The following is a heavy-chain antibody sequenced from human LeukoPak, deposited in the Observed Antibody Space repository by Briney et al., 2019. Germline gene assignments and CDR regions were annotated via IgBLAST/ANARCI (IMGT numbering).Heavy chain of an antibody. CDR3: ARVDASRITIFGVVTQHSKSWTEIDY. V-gene: IGHV1-24*01. CDR1: GYTLTELS. CDR2: FDPEDGET. D-gene: IGHD3-3*01. Sequence: GASVKVSCKVSGYTLTELSMHWVRQAPGKGLEWMGGFDPEDGETIYAQKFQGRVTMTEDTSTDTAYMELSSLRSDDTAVYYCARVDASRITIFGVVTQHSKSWTEIDYWGQGTLVTVSS. J-gene: IGHJ4*02.